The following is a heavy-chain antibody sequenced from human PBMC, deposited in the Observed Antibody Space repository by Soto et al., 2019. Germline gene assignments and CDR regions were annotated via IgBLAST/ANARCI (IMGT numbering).Heavy chain of an antibody. V-gene: IGHV5-51*01. D-gene: IGHD3-22*01. Sequence: GESLKISCKGSGYSFTSYWIGWVRQMPGKGLEWMGIIYPGDSDTRYSPSFQGQVTISADKSISTAYLQWSSLKASDTAMYYCARLRMSYYDSSGYYHYFDYWGQGTLVTVSS. CDR3: ARLRMSYYDSSGYYHYFDY. J-gene: IGHJ4*02. CDR1: GYSFTSYW. CDR2: IYPGDSDT.